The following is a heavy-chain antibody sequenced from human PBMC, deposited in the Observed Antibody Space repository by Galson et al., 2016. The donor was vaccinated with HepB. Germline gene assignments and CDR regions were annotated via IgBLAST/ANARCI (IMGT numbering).Heavy chain of an antibody. CDR1: GFTFSYYG. CDR3: VSDDSREANGFDI. CDR2: ILNDGSQE. J-gene: IGHJ3*02. Sequence: SLRLSCAPSGFTFSYYGMHWVRQAPGQGLEWLAVILNDGSQEYYADSVKGRFTISRDNSRDTLYLQMNSLRVEDTAVYYCVSDDSREANGFDIWGQGTMCVVAS. D-gene: IGHD3-22*01. V-gene: IGHV3-33*01.